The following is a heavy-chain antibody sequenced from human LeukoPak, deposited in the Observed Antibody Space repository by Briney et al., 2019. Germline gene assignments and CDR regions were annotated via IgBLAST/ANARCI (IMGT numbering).Heavy chain of an antibody. V-gene: IGHV3-49*04. CDR3: TRDLNSGWNPLGAFDI. CDR2: IRSKAYGGTT. CDR1: GFTFGDYA. Sequence: QPGRSLRLSCTASGFTFGDYAMNWVRQAPGKGLEWVGFIRSKAYGGTTEYAASVKGRFTISRDDSKSIAYLQMNSLKTEDTAVYYCTRDLNSGWNPLGAFDIWGQGTMVTVSS. J-gene: IGHJ3*02. D-gene: IGHD6-19*01.